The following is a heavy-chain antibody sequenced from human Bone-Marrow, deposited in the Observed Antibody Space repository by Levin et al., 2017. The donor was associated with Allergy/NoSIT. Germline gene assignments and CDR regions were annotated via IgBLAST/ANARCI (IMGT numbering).Heavy chain of an antibody. CDR1: GGSISNYY. CDR2: MYNSGNT. J-gene: IGHJ4*02. Sequence: SETLSLTCTVSGGSISNYYWSWIRQPPGKELEWIVYMYNSGNTKYNPSLESRVTISVDTSKNQFSLKLSSVTAADTAVYYCAGRANNAVVAYLDYWGQGKLVTVSS. CDR3: AGRANNAVVAYLDY. D-gene: IGHD3-22*01. V-gene: IGHV4-59*01.